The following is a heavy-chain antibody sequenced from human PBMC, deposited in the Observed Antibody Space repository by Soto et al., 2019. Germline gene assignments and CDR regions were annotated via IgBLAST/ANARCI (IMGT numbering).Heavy chain of an antibody. CDR1: GGSISSSSYY. CDR2: IYYSGST. D-gene: IGHD3-3*01. J-gene: IGHJ6*02. Sequence: SETLSLTCTVSGGSISSSSYYWGWIRQPPGKGLEWIGSIYYSGSTYYNPSLKSRVTISVDTSKNQFSLKLSSVTAADTAVYYCATNRAGSGYYDTGMDVWGQGTTVTVSS. V-gene: IGHV4-39*01. CDR3: ATNRAGSGYYDTGMDV.